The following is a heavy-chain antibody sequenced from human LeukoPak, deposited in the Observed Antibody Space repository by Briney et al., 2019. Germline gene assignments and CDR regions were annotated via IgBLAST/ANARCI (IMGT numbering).Heavy chain of an antibody. V-gene: IGHV1-69*01. J-gene: IGHJ3*02. D-gene: IGHD6-13*01. CDR2: IIPIFGTA. CDR3: ARDSSPIAADWKFAFDI. Sequence: SVKVSCKASGGTFSSYAISWVRQAPGQGLEWMGGIIPIFGTANYAQKFQGRVTITADESTSTAYMELSSLRSKDTAVYYCARDSSPIAADWKFAFDIWGQGTMVTVSS. CDR1: GGTFSSYA.